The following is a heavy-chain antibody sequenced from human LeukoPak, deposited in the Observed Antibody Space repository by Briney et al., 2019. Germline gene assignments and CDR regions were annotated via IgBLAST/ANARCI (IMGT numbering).Heavy chain of an antibody. CDR3: AKDRRARDIGGFDY. Sequence: PGRSLRLSCAASGFTFDDYAMHWVRQAPGKGLEWVSGISWNSGSMGYADSVKGRFTISRDNAKNSLYLQMNSLRAEDTALYYCAKDRRARDIGGFDYWGQGTLVTVSS. D-gene: IGHD2-15*01. J-gene: IGHJ4*02. CDR1: GFTFDDYA. V-gene: IGHV3-9*01. CDR2: ISWNSGSM.